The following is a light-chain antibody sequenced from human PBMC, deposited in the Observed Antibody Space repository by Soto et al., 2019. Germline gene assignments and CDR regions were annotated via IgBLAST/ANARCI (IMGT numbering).Light chain of an antibody. CDR3: QQYDNWLLLT. Sequence: EIVMTQSPATLSVSPGERATLSCRASQSISSNLAWYRQRPGQAPRLLIYGASTRATGIPARFSGSGSGTEFTLTISSLQSEDFAVYYCQQYDNWLLLTFGGGTKVEIK. CDR1: QSISSN. V-gene: IGKV3D-15*01. CDR2: GAS. J-gene: IGKJ4*01.